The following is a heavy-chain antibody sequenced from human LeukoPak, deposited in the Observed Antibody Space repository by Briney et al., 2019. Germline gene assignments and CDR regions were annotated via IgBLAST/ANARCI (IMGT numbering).Heavy chain of an antibody. Sequence: GGSLRLSCEASGFTFTTYSMTWVRQAPGKGLEWVSIISSGSSAIFSADALKGRFTISRDDAKNLLYLDMNSLRAEDTAVYYCARARPSMWIDYWGQGTLVTVSS. CDR1: GFTFTTYS. J-gene: IGHJ4*02. V-gene: IGHV3-21*01. D-gene: IGHD5-12*01. CDR2: ISSGSSAI. CDR3: ARARPSMWIDY.